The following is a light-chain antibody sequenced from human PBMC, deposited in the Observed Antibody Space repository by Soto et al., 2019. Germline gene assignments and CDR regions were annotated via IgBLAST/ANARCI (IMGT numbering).Light chain of an antibody. V-gene: IGKV1-5*03. J-gene: IGKJ5*01. CDR2: KAS. Sequence: DIQMTQSPSTLSGSVGDRVTITCRASQTIVSWLAWYQQXPGKAPKLLIYKASTLKSGDPSRFSGSGSGTEFTLTISSLQPEDFATYYCQQFKSYVSFGQGTRLEIK. CDR1: QTIVSW. CDR3: QQFKSYVS.